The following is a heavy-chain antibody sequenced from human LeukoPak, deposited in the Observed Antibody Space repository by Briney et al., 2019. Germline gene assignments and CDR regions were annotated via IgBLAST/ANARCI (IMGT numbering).Heavy chain of an antibody. CDR2: ISYDGSNK. CDR3: ARDNYNPDY. CDR1: GFTFSSHA. D-gene: IGHD1-14*01. V-gene: IGHV3-30-3*01. J-gene: IGHJ4*02. Sequence: GGSLRLSCSVSGFTFSSHAMHWVRQAPGKGLEWVAVISYDGSNKYYADSVKGRFTISRDNSKNTLYLQMNSLRAEDTAVYYCARDNYNPDYWGQGTLVTVSS.